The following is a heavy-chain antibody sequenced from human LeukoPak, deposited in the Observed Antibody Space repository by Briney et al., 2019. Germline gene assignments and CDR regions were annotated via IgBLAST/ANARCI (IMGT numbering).Heavy chain of an antibody. Sequence: GESLKISCKGSGYSFTNSWIGWVRQMPGKGLEWMGVIYPGDSDTRYSPSFQGQVTISADKSISTAYLQWSSLKASDTAMYYCARPSDDFWSGYYTFDYWGQGTLVTVSS. CDR2: IYPGDSDT. D-gene: IGHD3-3*01. CDR3: ARPSDDFWSGYYTFDY. J-gene: IGHJ4*02. V-gene: IGHV5-51*01. CDR1: GYSFTNSW.